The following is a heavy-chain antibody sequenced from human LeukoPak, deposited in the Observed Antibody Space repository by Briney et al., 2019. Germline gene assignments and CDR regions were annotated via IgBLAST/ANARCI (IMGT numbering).Heavy chain of an antibody. Sequence: GRSLRLSCAASGFTFSRYGMHWVRQAPGKGLEWVAVISYDGRDKNYVDSVKGRFTISRDNSKNTLYLQMNSLRAEDTAVYYCAKDHGDYDFDYWGQGTLVTVSS. CDR1: GFTFSRYG. D-gene: IGHD4-17*01. J-gene: IGHJ4*02. CDR3: AKDHGDYDFDY. CDR2: ISYDGRDK. V-gene: IGHV3-30*18.